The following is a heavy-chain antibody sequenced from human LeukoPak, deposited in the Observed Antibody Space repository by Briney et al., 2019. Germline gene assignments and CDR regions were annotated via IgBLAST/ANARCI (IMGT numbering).Heavy chain of an antibody. CDR2: INHSGST. J-gene: IGHJ6*03. Sequence: PSETLSLTCAVYGGSFSGYYWSWIRQPPGKGLEWIGEINHSGSTNYNPSLKSRVTISVDTSKNQFSLKLSSVTAADTAVYYCARVRTFCSTSCYPVRQYYYYYYMDVWGKGTTVTVSS. CDR1: GGSFSGYY. D-gene: IGHD2-2*01. V-gene: IGHV4-34*01. CDR3: ARVRTFCSTSCYPVRQYYYYYYMDV.